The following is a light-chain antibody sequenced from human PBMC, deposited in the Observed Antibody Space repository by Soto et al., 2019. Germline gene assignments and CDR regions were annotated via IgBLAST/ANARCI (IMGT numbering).Light chain of an antibody. Sequence: DIQMPQSPSSLSASVGERVTITCRASQGVRNALDWYYQKPGKAPKRLIYAASNLQSGVPSRSSGSGAGTEFTLTISSLQPEDFATDYWLQHVSYPYTFGQGTKLEIK. J-gene: IGKJ2*01. CDR2: AAS. V-gene: IGKV1-17*01. CDR3: LQHVSYPYT. CDR1: QGVRNA.